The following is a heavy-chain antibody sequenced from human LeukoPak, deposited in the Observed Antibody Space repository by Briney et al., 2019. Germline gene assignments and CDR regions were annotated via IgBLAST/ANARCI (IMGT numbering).Heavy chain of an antibody. D-gene: IGHD3-22*01. CDR2: ISSSGSTI. CDR3: ASMGYYYDSSGYYRY. V-gene: IGHV3-11*01. CDR1: GFTFSDYY. Sequence: GGSLRLSCAASGFTFSDYYMSWIRQAPGKGLEWVSYISSSGSTIYYADSVKGRFTISRDNAKNSLYLQMNSLRAEDTAVYYCASMGYYYDSSGYYRYWGQGTLVTVSS. J-gene: IGHJ4*02.